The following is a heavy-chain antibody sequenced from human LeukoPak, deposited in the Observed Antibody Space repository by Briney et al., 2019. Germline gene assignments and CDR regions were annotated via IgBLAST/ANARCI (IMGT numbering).Heavy chain of an antibody. D-gene: IGHD2-2*01. CDR2: IIPIFGTA. CDR3: AGEWKCSSTSCYRGRASQASYYYGMDV. J-gene: IGHJ6*02. CDR1: GGTFSSYA. Sequence: GASVKVSCKASGGTFSSYAISWVRQAPGQGLEWMGGIIPIFGTANYAQKFQGRVTITADESTSTAYMELSSLRSEDTAVYYCAGEWKCSSTSCYRGRASQASYYYGMDVWGQGTTVTVP. V-gene: IGHV1-69*13.